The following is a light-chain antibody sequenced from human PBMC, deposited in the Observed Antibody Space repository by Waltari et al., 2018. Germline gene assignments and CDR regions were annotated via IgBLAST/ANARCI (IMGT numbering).Light chain of an antibody. V-gene: IGKV2-28*01. CDR3: RQALQTPLT. Sequence: DIVMTQSPLSLPVTPGEPASISCRSSQSLLHSNGYNYLDWYLQKPGQSPQLLIYLGSNTASGVPDRFSGSGSGTDFTLKISRVEAEDVGVFYCRQALQTPLTFGGGTKVEIK. CDR1: QSLLHSNGYNY. CDR2: LGS. J-gene: IGKJ4*01.